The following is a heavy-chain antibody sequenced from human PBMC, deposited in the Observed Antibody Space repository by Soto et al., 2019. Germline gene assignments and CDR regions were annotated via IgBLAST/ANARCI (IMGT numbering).Heavy chain of an antibody. V-gene: IGHV1-69*12. CDR1: GGTFSSYA. CDR2: IIPIFGTA. D-gene: IGHD1-7*01. Sequence: QVQLVQSGAEVKKPGSSVKVSCKASGGTFSSYAISWVRQAPGQGLEWMGGIIPIFGTANYAQKFQGRVTIPAHESTNTAYMELSSLRSEDTAVYYCARQMRVTGTDEHYDGMDVWGQGTTVTVSS. J-gene: IGHJ6*02. CDR3: ARQMRVTGTDEHYDGMDV.